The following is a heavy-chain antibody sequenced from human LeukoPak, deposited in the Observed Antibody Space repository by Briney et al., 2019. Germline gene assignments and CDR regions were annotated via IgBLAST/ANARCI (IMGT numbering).Heavy chain of an antibody. CDR1: GFTFSSYS. J-gene: IGHJ4*02. CDR3: ARAKPMSGQPLNY. CDR2: ISSSSSYI. D-gene: IGHD1-14*01. Sequence: PGGSLRLSCAASGFTFSSYSMNWVRQAPGKGLEWVSSISSSSSYIYYADSVKGRFAISRDNAKNSLYLQMNSLRAEDTAVYYCARAKPMSGQPLNYWGQGTLVTVSS. V-gene: IGHV3-21*01.